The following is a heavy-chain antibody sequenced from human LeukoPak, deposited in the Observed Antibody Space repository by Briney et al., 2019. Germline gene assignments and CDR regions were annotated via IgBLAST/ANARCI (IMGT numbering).Heavy chain of an antibody. CDR2: IRYDGSNE. CDR1: GFTFNTYG. J-gene: IGHJ4*02. D-gene: IGHD3-3*01. Sequence: GGSLRLSCAASGFTFNTYGMHWVRQAPGKGLEWVAFIRYDGSNECYADSVKGRFTISRDNSKNTLFLQMNSLRAEDTAVYYCAKDTLADDFLIGYGFDYWGQGTLVTVSS. V-gene: IGHV3-30*02. CDR3: AKDTLADDFLIGYGFDY.